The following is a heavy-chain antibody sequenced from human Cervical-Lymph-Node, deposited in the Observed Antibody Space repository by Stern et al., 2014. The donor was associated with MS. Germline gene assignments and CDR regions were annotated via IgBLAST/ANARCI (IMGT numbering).Heavy chain of an antibody. J-gene: IGHJ3*02. V-gene: IGHV1-18*04. CDR1: GYTFTSYG. CDR3: ARDFGYYDSSGYSFGAFDI. CDR2: ISAYNGNT. D-gene: IGHD3-22*01. Sequence: QVQLVQSGAEVKKPGASVKVSCKASGYTFTSYGISWVRQVPGQGLEWMGWISAYNGNTNYAQKLQGRVTMTTDTSTSTAYMELRSLRSDDTAVYYCARDFGYYDSSGYSFGAFDIWGQGTMVTVSS.